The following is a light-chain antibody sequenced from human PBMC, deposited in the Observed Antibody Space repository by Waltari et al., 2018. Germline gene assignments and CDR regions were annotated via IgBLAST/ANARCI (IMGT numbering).Light chain of an antibody. CDR3: CSYAGSAIWV. CDR1: SSDVGSYNL. CDR2: EDN. Sequence: QSALTQPASVSGSPGQSITISCTGTSSDVGSYNLFSWYQQHPGKAPKLMIYEDNNRPSGVSNRFSGSKSGNTASLTISGLQAEDEADYYCCSYAGSAIWVFGGGTKLTVL. J-gene: IGLJ3*02. V-gene: IGLV2-23*01.